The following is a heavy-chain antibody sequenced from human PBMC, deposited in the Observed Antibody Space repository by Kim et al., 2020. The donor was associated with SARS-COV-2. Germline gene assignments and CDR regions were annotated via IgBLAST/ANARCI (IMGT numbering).Heavy chain of an antibody. CDR1: GFTFSSYA. CDR2: IYSGGSST. V-gene: IGHV3-23*03. Sequence: GGSLRLSCAASGFTFSSYAMSWVRQAPGKGLEWVSVIYSGGSSTYYADSVKGRFTISRDNSKNTLYLQMNSLRAEDTAVYYCAAPRWLQLTGVGLGIDYWGQGTLVTVSS. J-gene: IGHJ4*02. CDR3: AAPRWLQLTGVGLGIDY. D-gene: IGHD5-12*01.